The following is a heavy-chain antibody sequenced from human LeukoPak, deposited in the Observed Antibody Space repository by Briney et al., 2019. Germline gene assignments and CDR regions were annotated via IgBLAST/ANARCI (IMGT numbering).Heavy chain of an antibody. J-gene: IGHJ4*02. D-gene: IGHD6-13*01. CDR3: ARDHSSSCQLLDY. CDR1: GYTFTSYG. CDR2: ISAYNGDT. V-gene: IGHV1-18*01. Sequence: GASVKVSCKASGYTFTSYGISWVRQAPRQGLEWMGWISAYNGDTNYAQKFQGRISMTTDTSTNTANLEVRSLRSDDTAVYYCARDHSSSCQLLDYWGQGTLVTISS.